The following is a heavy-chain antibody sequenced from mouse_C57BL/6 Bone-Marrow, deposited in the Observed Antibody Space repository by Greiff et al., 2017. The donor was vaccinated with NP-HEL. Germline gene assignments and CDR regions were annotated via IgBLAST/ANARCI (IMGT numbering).Heavy chain of an antibody. Sequence: QVQLKQPGAELVKPGASVKLSCKASGYTFTSYWMQWVKQRPGQGLEWIGEIDPSDSYTNYNQKFKGKATLTVDTSSSTAYMQLSSLTYEDSAVYYCARTFYYYGYAMDYWGQGTSVTVSS. V-gene: IGHV1-50*01. CDR1: GYTFTSYW. CDR2: IDPSDSYT. D-gene: IGHD1-1*01. J-gene: IGHJ4*01. CDR3: ARTFYYYGYAMDY.